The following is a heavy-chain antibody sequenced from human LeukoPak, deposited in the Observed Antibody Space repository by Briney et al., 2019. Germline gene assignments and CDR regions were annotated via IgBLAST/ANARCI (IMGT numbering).Heavy chain of an antibody. J-gene: IGHJ4*02. CDR2: ISDTGNT. CDR1: GFTLSSYA. Sequence: GGSLRLSCAASGFTLSSYAMSWVRQAPGKGLEWVSAISDTGNTYHADSVKGRFTISRDSSKNTLLLQMNRLRPEDAAVYYCAKDQDPIYSSSWHPFDYWGQGTLVTVSS. D-gene: IGHD6-13*01. V-gene: IGHV3-23*01. CDR3: AKDQDPIYSSSWHPFDY.